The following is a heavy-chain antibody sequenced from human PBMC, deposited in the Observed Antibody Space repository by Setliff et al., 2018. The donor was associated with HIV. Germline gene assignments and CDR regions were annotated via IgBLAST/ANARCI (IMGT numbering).Heavy chain of an antibody. V-gene: IGHV1-46*01. Sequence: EASVKVSCKASGYTFTSDYIHWVRQAPGQGLEWMGIINPAGNPTRYAQKFQGRLTMTRDTSTNTVYMELSSLRSEDTAVYYFAKDSPGPAINSGRIKNWFDPWGEGTLVTVSS. J-gene: IGHJ5*02. CDR3: AKDSPGPAINSGRIKNWFDP. CDR2: INPAGNPT. D-gene: IGHD6-19*01. CDR1: GYTFTSDY.